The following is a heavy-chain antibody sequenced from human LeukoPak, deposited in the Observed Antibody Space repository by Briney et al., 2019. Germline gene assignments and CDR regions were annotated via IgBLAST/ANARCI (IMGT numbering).Heavy chain of an antibody. CDR2: ISAYNGNT. Sequence: ASAKVSCKASGYTFTSYGISWVRQAPGQGLEWMGWISAYNGNTNYAQKLQGRVTMTTDTSTSTAYMELRSLRSDDKAVYYCARAKGYCSGSSCYSTYAFDIWGQGTMVTVSS. CDR3: ARAKGYCSGSSCYSTYAFDI. CDR1: GYTFTSYG. J-gene: IGHJ3*02. V-gene: IGHV1-18*01. D-gene: IGHD2-15*01.